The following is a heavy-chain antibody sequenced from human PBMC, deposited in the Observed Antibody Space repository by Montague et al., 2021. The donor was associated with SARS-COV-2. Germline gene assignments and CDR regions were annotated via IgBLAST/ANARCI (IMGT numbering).Heavy chain of an antibody. Sequence: SETLSLTCAVYGGSFSGWYWSWVRQPPGKGLGWIGEINRRGNTIYNPSLKSRVTISEDTSKSQFSLKLSSVTAADTAVYYCARGGGNIRTNYYYYYYLDVWGTGTTVTVSS. D-gene: IGHD4-23*01. CDR1: GGSFSGWY. V-gene: IGHV4-34*01. CDR3: ARGGGNIRTNYYYYYYLDV. J-gene: IGHJ6*03. CDR2: INRRGNT.